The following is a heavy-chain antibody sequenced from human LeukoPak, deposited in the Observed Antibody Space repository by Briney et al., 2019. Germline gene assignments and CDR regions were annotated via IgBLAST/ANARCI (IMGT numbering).Heavy chain of an antibody. CDR3: TRDRWSRSSGSKLDY. CDR2: INTNNGNP. Sequence: ASVKVSCKASGYTFTEYAMNWVRQAPGQGLEWMGWINTNNGNPTYAQGFTGRFVFSLDTSVSTAYLQISSLKAEDTAVYYCTRDRWSRSSGSKLDYWGQGTPVTVSS. V-gene: IGHV7-4-1*02. CDR1: GYTFTEYA. J-gene: IGHJ4*02. D-gene: IGHD6-6*01.